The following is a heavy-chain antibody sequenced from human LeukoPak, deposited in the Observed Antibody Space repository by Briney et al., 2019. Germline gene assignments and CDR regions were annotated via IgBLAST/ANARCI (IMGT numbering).Heavy chain of an antibody. V-gene: IGHV4-34*01. CDR2: INHSGST. Sequence: TSETLSLTCAVYGGSFSGYYWSWIRQPPGKGLEWIGEINHSGSTNYNPSLKSRVTISVDTSKNQFSLKLSSVTAADTAVYYCARAGVTMVRGVIITNPRYYYYGMDVWGQGTTVTVSS. J-gene: IGHJ6*02. CDR3: ARAGVTMVRGVIITNPRYYYYGMDV. D-gene: IGHD3-10*01. CDR1: GGSFSGYY.